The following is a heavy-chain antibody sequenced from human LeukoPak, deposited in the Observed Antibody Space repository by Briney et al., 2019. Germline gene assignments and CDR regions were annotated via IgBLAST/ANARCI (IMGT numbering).Heavy chain of an antibody. D-gene: IGHD3-22*01. J-gene: IGHJ4*02. CDR1: GFTFSSYS. Sequence: GGSLRLSCAASGFTFSSYSMNWVRQAPGKGLEWVSYISSSSSTIYYADSVKGRFTISRDNAKNSLYLQMNSLRAEDTAVYYCARGYDSSGYYRPFDYWGQGTLVTVSS. CDR2: ISSSSSTI. V-gene: IGHV3-48*01. CDR3: ARGYDSSGYYRPFDY.